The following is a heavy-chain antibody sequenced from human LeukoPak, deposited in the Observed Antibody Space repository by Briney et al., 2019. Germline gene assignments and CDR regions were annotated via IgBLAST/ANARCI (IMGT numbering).Heavy chain of an antibody. V-gene: IGHV4-4*02. J-gene: IGHJ4*02. CDR2: IYHSGST. D-gene: IGHD6-19*01. Sequence: PSETLTLTCAVSGGSISSSNWWSWVRPPPGKGLEWIGEIYHSGSTNYNPSLKSRVTISVDKSKNQFSLKLSSVTAADTAVYYCASPNSMAGTHYFHYWGQGTLVTVSS. CDR3: ASPNSMAGTHYFHY. CDR1: GGSISSSNW.